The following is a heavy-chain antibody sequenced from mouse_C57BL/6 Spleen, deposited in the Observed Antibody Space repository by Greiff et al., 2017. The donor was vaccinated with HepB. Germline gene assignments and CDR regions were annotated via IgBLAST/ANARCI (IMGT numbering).Heavy chain of an antibody. Sequence: QVQLKQSGAELVKPGASVKMSCKASGYTFTSYWITWVKQRPGQGLEWIGDIYPGSGSTNYNEKFKSKATLTVDTSSSTAYMQLSSLTSEDSAVYYCARDYGSSYGYFDVWGTGTTVTVSS. CDR3: ARDYGSSYGYFDV. J-gene: IGHJ1*03. CDR1: GYTFTSYW. V-gene: IGHV1-55*01. D-gene: IGHD1-1*01. CDR2: IYPGSGST.